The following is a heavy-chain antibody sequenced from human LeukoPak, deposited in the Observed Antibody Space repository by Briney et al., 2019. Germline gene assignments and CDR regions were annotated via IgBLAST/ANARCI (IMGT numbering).Heavy chain of an antibody. CDR3: ASFWSHYYYMDV. CDR2: ISRGSTYI. J-gene: IGHJ6*03. V-gene: IGHV3-21*01. D-gene: IGHD3-3*01. Sequence: GGSLRLSCTVSGFTFDSYAMIWARQAPGKGLEWISSISRGSTYIYYADSVRGRFTISRDNARNSLFLQMNSLRAEDTAVYYCASFWSHYYYMDVWGKGTTALVSS. CDR1: GFTFDSYA.